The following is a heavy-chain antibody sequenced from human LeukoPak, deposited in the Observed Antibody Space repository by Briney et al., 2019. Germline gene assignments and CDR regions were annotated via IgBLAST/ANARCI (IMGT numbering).Heavy chain of an antibody. CDR2: ISPSSSAI. CDR3: ARQFSGWTTY. CDR1: GFTVSNYY. Sequence: GGSLRLSCAASGFTVSNYYMNWVRQAPGKGLEWVSSISPSSSAICYADSVKGRFTISRDNAENSVYLQMNSLRNEDTAVYYCARQFSGWTTYWGQGTLVTVSS. J-gene: IGHJ4*02. D-gene: IGHD6-19*01. V-gene: IGHV3-48*02.